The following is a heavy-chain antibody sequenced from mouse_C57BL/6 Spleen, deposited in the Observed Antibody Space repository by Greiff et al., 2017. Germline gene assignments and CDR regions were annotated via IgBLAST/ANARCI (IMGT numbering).Heavy chain of an antibody. CDR1: GYTFTSYW. J-gene: IGHJ2*01. V-gene: IGHV1-61*01. CDR3: ARSGWLLRYFDY. Sequence: QVQLQQPGAELVRPGSSVKLSCKASGYTFTSYWMDWVKQRPGQGLEWIGNIYPSDSETHYNQKFKDKATLTVDKSSSTAYMQLSSLTSEDSAVYYGARSGWLLRYFDYWGQGTTLTVSS. CDR2: IYPSDSET. D-gene: IGHD2-3*01.